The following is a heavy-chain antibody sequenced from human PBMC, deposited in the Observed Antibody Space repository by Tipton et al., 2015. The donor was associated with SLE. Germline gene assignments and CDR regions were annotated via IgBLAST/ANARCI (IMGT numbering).Heavy chain of an antibody. J-gene: IGHJ4*02. D-gene: IGHD6-13*01. CDR1: GGSISSSSYY. Sequence: TLSLTCTVSGGSISSSSYYWGWIRQPPGKGLEWIGSIYYSGSTYYNPSLESRVTISVDTSKNQFSLKLSSVAAADTAVYYCARGSSSWRGWGQGTLFTVSS. CDR2: IYYSGST. CDR3: ARGSSSWRG. V-gene: IGHV4-39*07.